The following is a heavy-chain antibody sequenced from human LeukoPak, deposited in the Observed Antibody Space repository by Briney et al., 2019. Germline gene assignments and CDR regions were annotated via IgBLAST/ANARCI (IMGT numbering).Heavy chain of an antibody. J-gene: IGHJ4*02. Sequence: SETLSLTCAVYGGSFSGYYWSWIRQPPGKGLEWIGEINHSGSTNYNPSLKSRVTISVDTSKNQFSLKLSSVTAADTAVYYCARGVDTAMVSEFDYWGRGTLVTVSS. CDR2: INHSGST. D-gene: IGHD5-18*01. CDR3: ARGVDTAMVSEFDY. V-gene: IGHV4-34*01. CDR1: GGSFSGYY.